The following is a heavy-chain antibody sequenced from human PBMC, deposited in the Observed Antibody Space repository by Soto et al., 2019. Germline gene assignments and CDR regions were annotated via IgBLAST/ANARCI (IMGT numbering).Heavy chain of an antibody. CDR2: ISGSGGST. CDR3: AKDNQYYDYIWGSYSGPDAFDL. D-gene: IGHD3-16*01. Sequence: EVQLLESGGGLVQPGGSLRLSCAASGFTFSSYAMSWVRQAPGKGLEWVSAISGSGGSTYYADSVKGRFTISRDNSKNTLYLQMNSLRAEDTAVYYCAKDNQYYDYIWGSYSGPDAFDLWGQGTMVTVSS. CDR1: GFTFSSYA. J-gene: IGHJ3*01. V-gene: IGHV3-23*01.